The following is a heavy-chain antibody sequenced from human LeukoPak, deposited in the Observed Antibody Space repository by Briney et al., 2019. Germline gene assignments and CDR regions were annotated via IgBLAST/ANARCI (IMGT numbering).Heavy chain of an antibody. Sequence: PGGSLRLSCAASGFTFDDYAMHWVRQAPGKGLEWVSGISWNSGSIGYADSVKGRFTISRDNAKNSLYLQMNSLRAEDTAVYYCARDDDYAPPKDAFVIWGQGTMVTVSS. CDR2: ISWNSGSI. V-gene: IGHV3-9*01. D-gene: IGHD2-2*01. CDR1: GFTFDDYA. J-gene: IGHJ3*02. CDR3: ARDDDYAPPKDAFVI.